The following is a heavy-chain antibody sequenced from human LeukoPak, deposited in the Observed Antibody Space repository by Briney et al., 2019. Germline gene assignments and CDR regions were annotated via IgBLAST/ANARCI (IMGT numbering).Heavy chain of an antibody. V-gene: IGHV1-69*05. CDR3: ARDNPDILTD. J-gene: IGHJ4*02. CDR1: GGTFSSYA. Sequence: ASVKVSCKASGGTFSSYAISWVRQAPGQALEWMGRIIPIFGTANYAQKFQGRVTITTDESTSTAYMELSSLRSEDTAVYYCARDNPDILTDWGQGTLVTVSS. CDR2: IIPIFGTA. D-gene: IGHD3-9*01.